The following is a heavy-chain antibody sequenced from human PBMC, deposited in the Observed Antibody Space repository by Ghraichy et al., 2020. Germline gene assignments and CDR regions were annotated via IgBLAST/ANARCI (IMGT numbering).Heavy chain of an antibody. J-gene: IGHJ3*02. D-gene: IGHD4-23*01. CDR1: GFTFRNFW. V-gene: IGHV3-7*01. Sequence: GESLNISCAASGFTFRNFWMAWVRQSPGKGLEFVTNIKPDGSVKNYLDSVRGRFTISRDNAENSLFLQIDSLGAEDTALYYCVRDQYGGAFDIWGQGTVVIVSS. CDR2: IKPDGSVK. CDR3: VRDQYGGAFDI.